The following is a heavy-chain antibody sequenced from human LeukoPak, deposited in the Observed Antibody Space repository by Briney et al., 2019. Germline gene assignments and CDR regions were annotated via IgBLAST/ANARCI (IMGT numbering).Heavy chain of an antibody. J-gene: IGHJ4*02. CDR1: GGSFSGYY. V-gene: IGHV4-34*01. CDR2: INHSGST. CDR3: ASLIWSGYYRPDYFDY. D-gene: IGHD3-3*01. Sequence: PSETLSLTCAVYGGSFSGYYWSWIRQPPGKGLEWIGEINHSGSTNYNPSLKSRVTISVDTSKNQFSLKLRSGTAADTAAYYCASLIWSGYYRPDYFDYWGQGTLVTVSS.